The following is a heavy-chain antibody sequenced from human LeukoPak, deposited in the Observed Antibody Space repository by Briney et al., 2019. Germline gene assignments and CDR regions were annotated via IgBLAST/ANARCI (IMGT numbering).Heavy chain of an antibody. Sequence: ASVKVSCKASGYTFTGYYMHWVRQAPGQGLEWMGWINPNSGGTNYAQKFQGRVTMTRDTSISTAYMELSRLRSDDTAVYYCVREYPGSDYYGMDVWGQGTTVTVSS. D-gene: IGHD1-14*01. CDR1: GYTFTGYY. J-gene: IGHJ6*02. CDR2: INPNSGGT. CDR3: VREYPGSDYYGMDV. V-gene: IGHV1-2*02.